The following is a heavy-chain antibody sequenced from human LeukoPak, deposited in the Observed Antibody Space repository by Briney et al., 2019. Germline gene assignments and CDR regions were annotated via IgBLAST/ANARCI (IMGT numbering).Heavy chain of an antibody. J-gene: IGHJ5*02. Sequence: GGSLRLSCAASGFTFSSYAMSWVRQAPGKGLEWVSYISSSGSTIYYADSVKGRFTISRDNAKNSLYLQMNSLRAEDTAVYYCARGPRQKYSSSWYYWFDPWGQGTLVTVSS. D-gene: IGHD6-13*01. CDR1: GFTFSSYA. CDR2: ISSSGSTI. V-gene: IGHV3-48*04. CDR3: ARGPRQKYSSSWYYWFDP.